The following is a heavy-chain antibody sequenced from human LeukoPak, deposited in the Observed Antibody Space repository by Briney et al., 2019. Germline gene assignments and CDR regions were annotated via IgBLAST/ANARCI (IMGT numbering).Heavy chain of an antibody. V-gene: IGHV1-2*02. J-gene: IGHJ5*02. CDR1: GYTFTGYY. CDR2: INPNSGGT. D-gene: IGHD4-23*01. Sequence: WASVKVSCKASGYTFTGYYMHWVRQAPGQGLEWMGWINPNSGGTYYAQKFQGRVTLTRGTSISTAYMELSSLRSDDTAVYYCARDGGLRKFDPWGQGALVTVSS. CDR3: ARDGGLRKFDP.